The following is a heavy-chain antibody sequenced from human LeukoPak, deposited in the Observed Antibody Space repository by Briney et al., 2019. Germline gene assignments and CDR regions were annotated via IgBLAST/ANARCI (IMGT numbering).Heavy chain of an antibody. CDR3: ARDGSGWDC. V-gene: IGHV3-7*05. J-gene: IGHJ4*02. Sequence: AGGSLTLTCAASGCTFSNNWMTWVRQAPGKGLEWVASINQDGSEKYYVASVKGRFTISRDNAKNSLYLQMNTLRAEDTAVYYCARDGSGWDCWGQGTLVTVSS. D-gene: IGHD3-10*01. CDR1: GCTFSNNW. CDR2: INQDGSEK.